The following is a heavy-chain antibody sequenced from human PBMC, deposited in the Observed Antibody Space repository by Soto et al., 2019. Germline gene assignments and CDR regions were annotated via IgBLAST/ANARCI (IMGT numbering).Heavy chain of an antibody. V-gene: IGHV1-18*01. CDR3: ARGRYGDY. CDR2: ISAHNGNT. Sequence: QVHLVQXGAEVKKPGXSVKVSCKGSGYAFTTYGITWVRQAPGQGLEWMGWISAHNGNTNYAQKLQGRVTVTRDTSTSTAYMELRSLRSDDTAVYYCARGRYGDYWGQGALVTVSS. CDR1: GYAFTTYG. D-gene: IGHD1-1*01. J-gene: IGHJ4*02.